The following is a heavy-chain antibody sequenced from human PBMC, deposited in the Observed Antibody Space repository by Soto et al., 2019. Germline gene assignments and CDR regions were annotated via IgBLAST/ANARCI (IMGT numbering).Heavy chain of an antibody. CDR2: IYPGNSDT. V-gene: IGHV5-51*01. CDR1: GYSFTSYW. D-gene: IGHD2-2*02. CDR3: ARGDIVVVPAAIFRSGSLNWFDP. J-gene: IGHJ5*02. Sequence: LGESLKISCKGSGYSFTSYWIGWVRQMPGKGLEWMGIIYPGNSDTRYSPSFQGQVTISADKSISTAYLQWSSLKASDTAMYYCARGDIVVVPAAIFRSGSLNWFDPWGQGTLVTVSS.